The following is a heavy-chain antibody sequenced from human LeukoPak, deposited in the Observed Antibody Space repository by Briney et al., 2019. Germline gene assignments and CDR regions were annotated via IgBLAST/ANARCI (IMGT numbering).Heavy chain of an antibody. CDR3: ARGPFVGGGGFDY. J-gene: IGHJ4*02. Sequence: VESLRLSCAASGFTFSNYAMSWVRQTPGKGLEWISVVTGSGGDTYYTGSVNGRFTISRDNSKNTLYLQMNSLRAEDTAVYYCARGPFVGGGGFDYWGQGTLVTVSS. D-gene: IGHD2-15*01. CDR1: GFTFSNYA. V-gene: IGHV3-23*01. CDR2: VTGSGGDT.